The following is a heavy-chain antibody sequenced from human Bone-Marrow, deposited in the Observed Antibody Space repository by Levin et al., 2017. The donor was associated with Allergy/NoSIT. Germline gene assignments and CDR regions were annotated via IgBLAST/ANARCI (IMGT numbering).Heavy chain of an antibody. CDR2: ISRSGSTT. J-gene: IGHJ3*01. V-gene: IGHV3-48*02. CDR3: SFYSDYDSLNSYDV. CDR1: GFTLTSRS. Sequence: GESLKISCAASGFTLTSRSMNWVRQAPGKGLEWVSYISRSGSTTYYADSVKGRFTISRDNAKNSLYLQMNSLRDGDTALYYCSFYSDYDSLNSYDVWGQGTMVTVSS. D-gene: IGHD5-12*01.